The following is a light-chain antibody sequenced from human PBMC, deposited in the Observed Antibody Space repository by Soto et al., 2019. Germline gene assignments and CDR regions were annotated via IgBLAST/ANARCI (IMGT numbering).Light chain of an antibody. CDR2: EVT. V-gene: IGLV2-14*01. J-gene: IGLJ1*01. CDR1: SSDVGAYNF. Sequence: QPALTQPSSVYGSPVHSITISCTGSSSDVGAYNFVSWYQHHPGKAPKLILYEVTTHPSGVSSRFSGSKSGNTASLTISGLQADDEANYYCSSYTSSNTPYVFGTGTKVTVL. CDR3: SSYTSSNTPYV.